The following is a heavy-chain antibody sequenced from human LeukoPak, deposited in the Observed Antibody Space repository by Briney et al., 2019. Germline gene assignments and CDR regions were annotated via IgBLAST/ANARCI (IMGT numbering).Heavy chain of an antibody. V-gene: IGHV4-39*01. D-gene: IGHD1-26*01. CDR2: IYYRGST. CDR3: ARLYGSVGRAIRFYYYYMDV. CDR1: GGSVSSSRYY. Sequence: SETLSLTCTVSGGSVSSSRYYWGWIRQPPGKGLEWIGTIYYRGSTFYNASLKSRVTISGDSSKNQFSLKLSSVTAADTAVYYCARLYGSVGRAIRFYYYYMDVWGKGTTVTISS. J-gene: IGHJ6*03.